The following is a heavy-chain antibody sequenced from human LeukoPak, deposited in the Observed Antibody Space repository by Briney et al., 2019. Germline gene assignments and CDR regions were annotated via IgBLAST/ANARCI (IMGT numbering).Heavy chain of an antibody. D-gene: IGHD1-14*01. Sequence: ASVKVSCKASGYTLTSYYMHWVRQAPGQGLEWMGIINPSGGSTSYAQKFQGRVTMTRDTSTSTVYMELSSLRSEDTAVYYCARAHIEPGFDYWGQGTLVTVSS. V-gene: IGHV1-46*01. CDR2: INPSGGST. J-gene: IGHJ4*02. CDR1: GYTLTSYY. CDR3: ARAHIEPGFDY.